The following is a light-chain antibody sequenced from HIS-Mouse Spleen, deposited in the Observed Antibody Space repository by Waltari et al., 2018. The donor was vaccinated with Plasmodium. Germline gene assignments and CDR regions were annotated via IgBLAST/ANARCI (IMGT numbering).Light chain of an antibody. CDR1: SSNLGNNY. CDR2: DNN. V-gene: IGLV1-51*01. J-gene: IGLJ2*01. CDR3: GTWDSSLSAGVV. Sequence: QSVLTQPPSVSAAPGQKVPISCSGSSSNLGNNYVSWYQHLPGTAPKLPIYDNNKRPSGIPDRFSGSKSGTSATLGITGLQTGDEADYYCGTWDSSLSAGVVFGGGTKLTVL.